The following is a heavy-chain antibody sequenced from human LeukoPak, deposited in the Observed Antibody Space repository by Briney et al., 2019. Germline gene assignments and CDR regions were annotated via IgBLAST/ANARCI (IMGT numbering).Heavy chain of an antibody. CDR2: ISTYNGNT. V-gene: IGHV1-18*01. J-gene: IGHJ4*02. CDR3: ARRGDYFDY. Sequence: ASVKVSCKASGYTFTTYGLSWVRQAPGQGLEWMGWISTYNGNTNYAQKFQGRVTMTTDTSTSTAYMELRSLRSDDTAVSYCARRGDYFDYWGRGTLVTVSS. CDR1: GYTFTTYG.